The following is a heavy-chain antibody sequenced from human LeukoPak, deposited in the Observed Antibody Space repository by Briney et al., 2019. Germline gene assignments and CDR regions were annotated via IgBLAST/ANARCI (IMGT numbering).Heavy chain of an antibody. CDR1: GFPFSDRY. Sequence: PGGSLRLSCAATGFPFSDRYMSWIRQAPGKGMEWVAYISPNSDNIHYADSVKGRFTISRDNAKNSLYLQMNSLRAEDTAVYYCARDSSLAYCGGDCNWFDYWGQGTLVTVSS. D-gene: IGHD2-21*02. CDR2: ISPNSDNI. CDR3: ARDSSLAYCGGDCNWFDY. V-gene: IGHV3-11*06. J-gene: IGHJ4*02.